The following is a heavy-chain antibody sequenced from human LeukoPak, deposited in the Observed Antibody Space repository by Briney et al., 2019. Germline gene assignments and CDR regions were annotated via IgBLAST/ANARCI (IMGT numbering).Heavy chain of an antibody. CDR3: ARGDYDSSGYLDS. J-gene: IGHJ4*02. CDR1: GFSFSSYW. D-gene: IGHD3-22*01. CDR2: IRFDGAIT. V-gene: IGHV3-74*01. Sequence: PGGSLRLSCAASGFSFSSYWMYWVRQAPGKGLVWVARIRFDGAITRYADSVKGRFTISRDNSKNTLYLQMNSLRAEDTAVYYCARGDYDSSGYLDSWGQGTLVTVSS.